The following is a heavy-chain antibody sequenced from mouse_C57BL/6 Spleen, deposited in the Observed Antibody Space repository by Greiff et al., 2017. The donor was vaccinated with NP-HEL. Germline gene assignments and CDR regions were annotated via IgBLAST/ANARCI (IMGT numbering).Heavy chain of an antibody. CDR3: ARWGTTVVPFDY. Sequence: VKLVESGAELARPGASVKLSCKASGYTFTSYGISWVKQRTGQGLEWIGEIYPRSGNTYYNEKFKGKATLTADKSSSTAYMELRSLTSEDSAVYFCARWGTTVVPFDYWGQGTTLTVSS. D-gene: IGHD1-1*01. J-gene: IGHJ2*01. CDR1: GYTFTSYG. V-gene: IGHV1-81*01. CDR2: IYPRSGNT.